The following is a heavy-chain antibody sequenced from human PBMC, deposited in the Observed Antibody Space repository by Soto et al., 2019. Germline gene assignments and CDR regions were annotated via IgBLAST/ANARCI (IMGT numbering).Heavy chain of an antibody. J-gene: IGHJ5*02. CDR1: GFTFSSYA. V-gene: IGHV3-30-3*01. CDR3: ARDGARAGSWPFDP. Sequence: PGGSLRLSCAASGFTFSSYAMHWVRQAPGKGLEWVAVISYDGSNKYYADSVKGRFTISRDNSKNTLYLQMNSLRAEDTAVYYFARDGARAGSWPFDPWGQGTLCTFS. D-gene: IGHD6-13*01. CDR2: ISYDGSNK.